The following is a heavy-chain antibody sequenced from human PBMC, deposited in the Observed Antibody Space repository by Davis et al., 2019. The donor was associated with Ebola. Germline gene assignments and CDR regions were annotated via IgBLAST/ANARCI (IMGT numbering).Heavy chain of an antibody. CDR3: ARELQPGRWFDP. D-gene: IGHD1-26*01. Sequence: SQTLSLTCAVSGGSISSGGYSWSWIRQPPGKGLEWIGYIYHSGSTYYNPSLKSRVTISVDRSKNQFSLKLSSVTAADTAVYYCARELQPGRWFDPWGQGTLVTVSS. J-gene: IGHJ5*02. CDR1: GGSISSGGYS. CDR2: IYHSGST. V-gene: IGHV4-30-2*01.